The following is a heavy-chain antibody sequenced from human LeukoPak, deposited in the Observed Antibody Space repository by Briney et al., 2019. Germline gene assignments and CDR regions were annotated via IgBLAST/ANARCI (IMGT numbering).Heavy chain of an antibody. D-gene: IGHD3-22*01. CDR1: GFTFSSYS. Sequence: GGSLRLSCAASGFTFSSYSMTWVRQAPGKGLEWVSSISSSSSYIYYADSVKGRFTISRDNAKNSLYLQMNSLRAEDTAVYYCARDRKYYYDSSGYPRSHFDYWGQGTLVTVSS. CDR2: ISSSSSYI. J-gene: IGHJ4*02. CDR3: ARDRKYYYDSSGYPRSHFDY. V-gene: IGHV3-21*01.